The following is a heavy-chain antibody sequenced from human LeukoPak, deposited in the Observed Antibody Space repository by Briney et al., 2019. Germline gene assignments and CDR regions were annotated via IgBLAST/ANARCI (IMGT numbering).Heavy chain of an antibody. D-gene: IGHD3-3*01. CDR2: IYHSGKT. Sequence: PSETLSLTCTVSRYSICSSYYWGWIRKPPGKGLEWFGSIYHSGKTYYNPSLKSRVTISVDTSKNQFSLKLSSVTAANTAVYYCASLRERSYYARGFDYWGQGTLVTVSS. CDR3: ASLRERSYYARGFDY. CDR1: RYSICSSYY. V-gene: IGHV4-38-2*02. J-gene: IGHJ4*02.